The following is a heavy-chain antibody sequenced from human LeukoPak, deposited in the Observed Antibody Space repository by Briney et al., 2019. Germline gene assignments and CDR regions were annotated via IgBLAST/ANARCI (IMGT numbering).Heavy chain of an antibody. CDR3: ARGRAAARGNWFDP. Sequence: SETLSLTCTVSGGSINSRSDYWGWIRQPPGKGLEWIGSIYYSGSTHYNPSLKSRVTMSIGTSKNQFSLRLSSVTAADTAVYYCARGRAAARGNWFDPWGQGTLVTVSS. J-gene: IGHJ5*02. CDR1: GGSINSRSDY. CDR2: IYYSGST. D-gene: IGHD6-13*01. V-gene: IGHV4-39*01.